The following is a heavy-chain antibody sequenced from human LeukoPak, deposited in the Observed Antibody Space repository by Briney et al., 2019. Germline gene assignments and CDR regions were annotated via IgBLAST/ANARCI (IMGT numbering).Heavy chain of an antibody. J-gene: IGHJ5*02. CDR2: IDASESYT. Sequence: GESLKISCKGSGYSFTSYWISWVRQMPGIGLESMGGIDASESYTNYSPSFQGHVTISADKSSSTTSLQWSSLKASDTAIYYCARHVLYSYGPQWWFDPWGQGTLVTVSS. CDR1: GYSFTSYW. CDR3: ARHVLYSYGPQWWFDP. V-gene: IGHV5-10-1*01. D-gene: IGHD5-18*01.